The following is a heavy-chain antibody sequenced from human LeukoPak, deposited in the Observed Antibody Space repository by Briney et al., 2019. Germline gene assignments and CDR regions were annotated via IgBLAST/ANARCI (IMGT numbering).Heavy chain of an antibody. CDR3: ARQAGSYYDILTGQYYYYYYMDV. CDR2: IYPGDSDT. J-gene: IGHJ6*03. CDR1: GYSFTTYW. V-gene: IGHV5-51*01. Sequence: GESLKISCKGSGYSFTTYWIGWVRQMPGKGLEWMGIIYPGDSDTRYSPSFQGQVTISADKSISTAYLQWSSLKASDTAMYYCARQAGSYYDILTGQYYYYYYMDVWGKGTTVTVSS. D-gene: IGHD3-9*01.